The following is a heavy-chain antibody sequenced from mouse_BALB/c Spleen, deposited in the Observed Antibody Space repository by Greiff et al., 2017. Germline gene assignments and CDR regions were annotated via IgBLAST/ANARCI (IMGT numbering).Heavy chain of an antibody. D-gene: IGHD1-1*01. Sequence: EVKLMESGGGLVKPGGSLKLSCAASGFTFSSYTMSWVRQTPEKRLEWVATISSGGSYTYYPDSVKGRFTISRDNAKNTLYLQMSSLKSEDTAMYYCTRGGSSHYYAMDYWGQGTSVTVSS. CDR1: GFTFSSYT. J-gene: IGHJ4*01. V-gene: IGHV5-6-4*01. CDR2: ISSGGSYT. CDR3: TRGGSSHYYAMDY.